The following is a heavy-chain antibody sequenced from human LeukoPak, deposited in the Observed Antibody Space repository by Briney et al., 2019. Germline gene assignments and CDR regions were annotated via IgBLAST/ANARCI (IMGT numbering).Heavy chain of an antibody. V-gene: IGHV3-21*01. CDR3: AREGLIRFRDAFDI. CDR2: ISSSSSYI. J-gene: IGHJ3*02. CDR1: GFTFINYE. D-gene: IGHD3-3*01. Sequence: GGSLRLSCAASGFTFINYEMNWVRQAPGKGLEWVSLISSSSSYIYYADSVKGRFTISRDNAKNSLYLQMNILRVEDTAVYYCAREGLIRFRDAFDIWGQGTMVTVSS.